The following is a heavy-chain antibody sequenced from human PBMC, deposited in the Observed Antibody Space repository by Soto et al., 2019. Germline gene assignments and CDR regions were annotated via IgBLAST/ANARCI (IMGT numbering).Heavy chain of an antibody. CDR3: ARDYGGVAFDI. J-gene: IGHJ3*02. CDR2: ISGNGGFT. Sequence: EVHLVESGGGLVQPGGSLRLSCAASGFTFSTWGLHWVRQAPGKGLEYVSTISGNGGFTYYADSVKGRFTISSDNSKNTVYLQMGSLRAEDMAVYYCARDYGGVAFDIWGQATMVTVSS. D-gene: IGHD2-8*01. CDR1: GFTFSTWG. V-gene: IGHV3-64*07.